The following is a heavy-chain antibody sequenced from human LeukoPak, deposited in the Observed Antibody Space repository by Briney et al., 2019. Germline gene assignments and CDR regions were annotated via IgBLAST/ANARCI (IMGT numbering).Heavy chain of an antibody. D-gene: IGHD2-2*01. J-gene: IGHJ4*02. CDR2: IIPNSGGT. V-gene: IGHV1-2*02. Sequence: ASVKVSCKASGYTSTGYYSHWVRQAPGQGLELMGWIIPNSGGTNYAQKFQGRVTMTRDTSISTAYMELSRLRSDDTAVYYCERDSDRVVPGHLDYWGQGALVPVSS. CDR3: ERDSDRVVPGHLDY. CDR1: GYTSTGYY.